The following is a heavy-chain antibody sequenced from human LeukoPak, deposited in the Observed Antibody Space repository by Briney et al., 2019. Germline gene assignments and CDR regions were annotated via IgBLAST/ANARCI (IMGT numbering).Heavy chain of an antibody. CDR3: ASEGYYYDSSGYTNTKSFDY. Sequence: GGSLRLSCAASGFTFSSYAMHWVRQAPGKGLEWVAVISYDGSNKYYADSVKGRFTISRDNSKNTLYLQMNSLRAEDTAVYYCASEGYYYDSSGYTNTKSFDYWGQGTLVTVSS. CDR1: GFTFSSYA. J-gene: IGHJ4*02. V-gene: IGHV3-30-3*01. D-gene: IGHD3-22*01. CDR2: ISYDGSNK.